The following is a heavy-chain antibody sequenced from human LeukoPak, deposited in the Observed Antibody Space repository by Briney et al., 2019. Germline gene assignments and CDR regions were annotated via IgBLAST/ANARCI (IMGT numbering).Heavy chain of an antibody. CDR1: GGSFSGYY. J-gene: IGHJ5*02. D-gene: IGHD3-3*01. CDR2: INHSGST. Sequence: PSETLSLTCAVYGGSFSGYYWSWIRQPPGKGLEWIGEINHSGSTNYNPSLKSRVTISVDTSKNQFSLKLSSVTAADTAVYYCAREHYDFWSGPRHGWFDPWGQGTLVTVSS. V-gene: IGHV4-34*01. CDR3: AREHYDFWSGPRHGWFDP.